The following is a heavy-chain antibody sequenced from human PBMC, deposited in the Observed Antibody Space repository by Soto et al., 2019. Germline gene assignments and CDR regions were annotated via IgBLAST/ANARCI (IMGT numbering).Heavy chain of an antibody. CDR2: ISGSGGST. CDR3: ARDPLWGTAMVLWYFDL. Sequence: GGSLRLSCAASGFTFSSYAMSWVRQAPGKGLEWVSAISGSGGSTYYADSVKGRFTISRDNSKNTLYLQMNSLRAEDTAVYYCARDPLWGTAMVLWYFDLWGRGTLVTSPQ. CDR1: GFTFSSYA. D-gene: IGHD5-18*01. J-gene: IGHJ2*01. V-gene: IGHV3-23*01.